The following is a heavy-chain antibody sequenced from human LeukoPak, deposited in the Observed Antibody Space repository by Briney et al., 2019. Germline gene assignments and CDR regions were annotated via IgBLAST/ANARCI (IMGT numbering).Heavy chain of an antibody. CDR2: IIPIFGTA. D-gene: IGHD3-16*01. CDR3: ARDPKGDYVWAYYFDY. V-gene: IGHV1-69*13. J-gene: IGHJ4*02. Sequence: ASVEVSCKASGYTFTSYYMHWVRQAPGQGREWMGGIIPIFGTANYAQKFQGRVTITADESTSTAYMELSSLRSEDTAVYYCARDPKGDYVWAYYFDYWGQGTLVTVSS. CDR1: GYTFTSYY.